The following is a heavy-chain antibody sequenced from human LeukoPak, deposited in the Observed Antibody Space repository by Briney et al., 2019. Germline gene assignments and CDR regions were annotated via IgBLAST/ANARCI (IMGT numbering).Heavy chain of an antibody. CDR3: ARVGPGGRVDYFGMDV. V-gene: IGHV3-74*01. Sequence: PGGSLRLSCAASGFIFSDHWMHWVRQAPGKGLVWLSRINNDGSSTIYADSVKGRFTFSRDNAENTLFLEMSSLRVEDTAVYYCARVGPGGRVDYFGMDVWGQGTTVTVSS. CDR1: GFIFSDHW. D-gene: IGHD3-16*01. CDR2: INNDGSST. J-gene: IGHJ6*02.